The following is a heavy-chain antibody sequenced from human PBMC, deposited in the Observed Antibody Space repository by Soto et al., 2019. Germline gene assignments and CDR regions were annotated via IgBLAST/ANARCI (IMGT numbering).Heavy chain of an antibody. CDR1: GFTFSSYA. CDR2: ISGSGGST. J-gene: IGHJ4*02. Sequence: PGGSLRLSCAASGFTFSSYAMSWVRQAPGKGLEWVSAISGSGGSTYYADSVKGWFTISRDNSKNTLYLQMNSLRAEDTAVYYGAKDLGLGDNYFDDWGQGTLVSVAS. V-gene: IGHV3-23*01. D-gene: IGHD2-21*02. CDR3: AKDLGLGDNYFDD.